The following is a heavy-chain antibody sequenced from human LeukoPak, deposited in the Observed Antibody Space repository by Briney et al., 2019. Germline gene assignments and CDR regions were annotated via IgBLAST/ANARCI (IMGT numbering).Heavy chain of an antibody. J-gene: IGHJ1*01. V-gene: IGHV3-30*04. Sequence: GGSLRLSCAASGFTFSSYALHWVRQAPGKGLDWVAGISYDGSNKYYADSVKGRFTISRDNSKNTLYLQMNSLRAEDTAVYYSPRDPAAGPTPPEYFHHWGQGTLVTVSS. CDR3: PRDPAAGPTPPEYFHH. CDR2: ISYDGSNK. D-gene: IGHD6-13*01. CDR1: GFTFSSYA.